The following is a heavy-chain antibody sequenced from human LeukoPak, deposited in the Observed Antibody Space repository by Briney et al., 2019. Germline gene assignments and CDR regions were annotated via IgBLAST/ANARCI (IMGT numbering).Heavy chain of an antibody. CDR1: GYTFTGNY. Sequence: ASVKVSCKASGYTFTGNYMHWVRQAPGQGLEWMGWINPNSGGTNYAQKFQGRVTMTRDTSISTAYMELSRLRSDDTAVYYCARVGIAVAGQFDYWGQGTLVTVSS. CDR2: INPNSGGT. CDR3: ARVGIAVAGQFDY. V-gene: IGHV1-2*02. J-gene: IGHJ4*02. D-gene: IGHD6-19*01.